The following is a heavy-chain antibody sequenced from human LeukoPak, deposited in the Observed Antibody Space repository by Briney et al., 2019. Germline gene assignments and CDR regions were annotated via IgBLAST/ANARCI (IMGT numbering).Heavy chain of an antibody. CDR3: ASYPRSVSTPPYDY. V-gene: IGHV1-2*02. CDR2: INPNNGDT. Sequence: ASVKVSCKASGYSFTAQYMHWLRQAPGQGLEWMGWINPNNGDTKYAQSFLGRVTMTRDTSTTTAYMELSSLRSDDTAVYFWASYPRSVSTPPYDYWGQGTLVTVSS. J-gene: IGHJ4*02. D-gene: IGHD5/OR15-5a*01. CDR1: GYSFTAQY.